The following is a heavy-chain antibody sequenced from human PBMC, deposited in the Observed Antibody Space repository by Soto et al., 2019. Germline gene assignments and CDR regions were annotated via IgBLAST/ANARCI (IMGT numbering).Heavy chain of an antibody. V-gene: IGHV4-59*01. Sequence: SETLSLTCTVSAGSITSYYWSWIRQSPGKGLEWIGYIYHSGHSNYNPSLKSRVTMSVDTPKSQFSLKLLSMTAADTAVYYCAREGGGGTIAFDYWDQGTQVTVSS. D-gene: IGHD2-21*01. CDR2: IYHSGHS. CDR1: AGSITSYY. J-gene: IGHJ4*02. CDR3: AREGGGGTIAFDY.